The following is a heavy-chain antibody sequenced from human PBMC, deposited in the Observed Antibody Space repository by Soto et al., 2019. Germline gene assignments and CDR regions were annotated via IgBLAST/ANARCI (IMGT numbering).Heavy chain of an antibody. CDR3: ARGLFSYFYGMDG. V-gene: IGHV3-7*01. CDR2: IKQDGTER. J-gene: IGHJ6*02. CDR1: GFTFTGFW. Sequence: EVQLVESGGGLVQPGGSLRLSCAASGFTFTGFWMNWVRQAPGKGLEWVASIKQDGTERTAVDSVTGRFTISRDNAKHILYLQMNSLRAEDTAIDYCARGLFSYFYGMDGWGQGTTGTVSS.